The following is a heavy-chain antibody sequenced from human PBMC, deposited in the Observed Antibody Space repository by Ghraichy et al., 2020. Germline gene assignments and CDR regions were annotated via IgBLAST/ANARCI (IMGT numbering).Heavy chain of an antibody. CDR1: GFTVSNNY. D-gene: IGHD1-26*01. CDR2: IYSGGSM. CDR3: ATRKPIGATGVDY. J-gene: IGHJ4*02. V-gene: IGHV3-53*01. Sequence: GGSLRLSCEASGFTVSNNYVSWVRQAPGKGLEWLSVIYSGGSMYYADSVKGRFINSRYTSRNTVYLQMNSMIAEDKAIYYCATRKPIGATGVDYWGQGTLVTVSS.